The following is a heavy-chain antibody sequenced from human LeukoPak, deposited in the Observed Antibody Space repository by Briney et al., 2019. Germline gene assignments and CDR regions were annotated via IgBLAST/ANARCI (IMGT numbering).Heavy chain of an antibody. D-gene: IGHD6-19*01. CDR2: IIPICATA. CDR3: PRGWLAVARTGD. CDR1: GGTFSNHT. Sequence: ASVKVSFKASGGTFSNHTISWVRQAPGQGLEWLGVIIPICATANYPKKFHGRVTITADESTSTAYMELTSLKSKDTVFNSWPRGWLAVARTGDWGQRKPVTASS. J-gene: IGHJ4*02. V-gene: IGHV1-69*13.